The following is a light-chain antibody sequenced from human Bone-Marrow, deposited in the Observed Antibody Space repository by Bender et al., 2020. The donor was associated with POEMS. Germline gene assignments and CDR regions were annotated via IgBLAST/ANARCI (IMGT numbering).Light chain of an antibody. CDR1: SSNIGAHA. CDR2: SSH. CDR3: AVWDDSLNGWV. V-gene: IGLV1-44*01. J-gene: IGLJ3*02. Sequence: QSVLTQPPSASGTPGQRVTISCSGGSSNIGAHAVNWYQHLPGTAPKLLIYSSHRRPSEVPDRFSGPWSGTSASLAISGLQSEDEADYYCAVWDDSLNGWVFGGGTKLTVL.